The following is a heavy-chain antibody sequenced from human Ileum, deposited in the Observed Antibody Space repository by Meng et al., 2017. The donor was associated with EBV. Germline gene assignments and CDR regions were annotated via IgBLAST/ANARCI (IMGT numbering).Heavy chain of an antibody. CDR3: ARDGYSSGSD. D-gene: IGHD6-19*01. J-gene: IGHJ4*02. Sequence: HVQRQGSGPGLVKPAETLSLTSSVSGGSVSSGVNSWSWIRQPPGKGLDGIGYTYNSGSTNYNPSLKSRVTISVDTSKNQFSLKLSSVTAADTAVYYCARDGYSSGSDWGQGTLVTVSS. CDR2: TYNSGST. CDR1: GGSVSSGVNS. V-gene: IGHV4-61*08.